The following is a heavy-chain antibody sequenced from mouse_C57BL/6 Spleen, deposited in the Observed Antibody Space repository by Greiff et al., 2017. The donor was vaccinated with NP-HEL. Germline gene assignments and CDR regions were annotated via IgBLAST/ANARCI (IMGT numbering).Heavy chain of an antibody. J-gene: IGHJ4*01. CDR2: IDPSDSYT. CDR1: GYTFTSYW. CDR3: ARVDFGGYYAMDC. V-gene: IGHV1-59*01. D-gene: IGHD1-1*02. Sequence: QVQLQQPGAELVRPGTSVKLSCKASGYTFTSYWMHWVKQRPGQGLEWIGVIDPSDSYTNYNQKFKGKATLTVDTSSSTAYMQLSSLTSEDSAVYYCARVDFGGYYAMDCWGQGTSVTVSS.